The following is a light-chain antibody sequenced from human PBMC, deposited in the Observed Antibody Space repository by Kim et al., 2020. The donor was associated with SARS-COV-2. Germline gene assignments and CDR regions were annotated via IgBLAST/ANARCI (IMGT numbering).Light chain of an antibody. J-gene: IGKJ4*01. CDR2: NAS. V-gene: IGKV3-11*01. CDR1: QSVNTY. CDR3: QQRNNWLT. Sequence: RTPLSGRASQSVNTYLAWYRQNPGQAPRLLIFNASNRATGIPARFSGSESGTDFTLTISSLEPEDFAVYYCQQRNNWLTFGGGTKVDIK.